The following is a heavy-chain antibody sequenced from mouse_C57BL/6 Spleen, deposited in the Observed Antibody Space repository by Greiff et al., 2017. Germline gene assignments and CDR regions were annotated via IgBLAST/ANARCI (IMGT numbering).Heavy chain of an antibody. D-gene: IGHD2-12*01. J-gene: IGHJ2*02. V-gene: IGHV1-72*01. CDR3: SRSPYYSEDDMDY. Sequence: QVQLQQPGAELVKPGASVKLSCKASGYPFTSYWMHWVKQTPGRGLEWIGRIDPNSGGTTYNEKFKSKATLTVDKPSSTADMQLSSLTSEDAAVYYCSRSPYYSEDDMDYWGQGTSLTVSS. CDR1: GYPFTSYW. CDR2: IDPNSGGT.